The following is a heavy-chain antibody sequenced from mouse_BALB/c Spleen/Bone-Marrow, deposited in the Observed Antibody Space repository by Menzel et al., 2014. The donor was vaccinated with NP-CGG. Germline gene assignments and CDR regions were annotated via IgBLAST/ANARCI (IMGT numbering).Heavy chain of an antibody. D-gene: IGHD2-1*01. CDR1: GYAFTNYL. CDR3: ARELLYGNYSDY. CDR2: INPGSGGT. V-gene: IGHV1-54*01. Sequence: QVQLQRSGAELVRPGTSVKVSCKASGYAFTNYLIEWVKQRPGQGLEWIGVINPGSGGTNYNEKFKGKATLTADKSSSTAYMQLSSLTSDDSAVYFCARELLYGNYSDYWGQGTTLTVSS. J-gene: IGHJ2*01.